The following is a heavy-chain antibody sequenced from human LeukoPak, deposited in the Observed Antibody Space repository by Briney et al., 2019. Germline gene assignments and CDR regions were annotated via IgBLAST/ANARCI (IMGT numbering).Heavy chain of an antibody. CDR2: IIPIFGTA. CDR3: ARGSYYYDSSGYYFDY. J-gene: IGHJ4*02. Sequence: SVKVSCKASGGTFISYAISWVRQAPGQGLEWMGGIIPIFGTANYAQKFQGRVTITADESTSTAYMELSSLRSEDTAVYYCARGSYYYDSSGYYFDYWGQGTLVTVSS. D-gene: IGHD3-22*01. CDR1: GGTFISYA. V-gene: IGHV1-69*13.